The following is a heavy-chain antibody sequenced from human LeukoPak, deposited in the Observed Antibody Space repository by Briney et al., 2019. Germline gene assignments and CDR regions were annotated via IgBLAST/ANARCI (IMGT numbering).Heavy chain of an antibody. CDR1: GGSISSYY. Sequence: PSETLSLTCTVSGGSISSYYWSWIRQPPGKGLEWIGYIYYSGSTNYNPSLKSRVTISVDTSKNQFSLKLSSVTAADTAVYYCGREVSYYGRDFWGQGTTVTFPS. J-gene: IGHJ6*02. V-gene: IGHV4-59*01. CDR2: IYYSGST. CDR3: GREVSYYGRDF.